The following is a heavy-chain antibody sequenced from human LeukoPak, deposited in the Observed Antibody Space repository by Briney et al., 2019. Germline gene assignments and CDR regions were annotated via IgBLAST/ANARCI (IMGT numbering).Heavy chain of an antibody. CDR3: AKEPDYGDSN. Sequence: PGGSLRLSCAASGFSFSSYAMSWVRQAPGKGLAWVSAVTGNGVITYHADSVEGRFTISRDNSKNTLYLQMNSLRAEDTAVYYCAKEPDYGDSNWGQGTLVTVSS. CDR1: GFSFSSYA. J-gene: IGHJ4*02. D-gene: IGHD4-17*01. CDR2: VTGNGVIT. V-gene: IGHV3-23*01.